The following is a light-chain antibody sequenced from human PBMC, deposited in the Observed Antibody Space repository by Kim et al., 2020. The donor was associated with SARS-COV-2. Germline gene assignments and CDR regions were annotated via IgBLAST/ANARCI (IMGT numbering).Light chain of an antibody. V-gene: IGKV3D-15*01. CDR3: QQYNNWPYT. Sequence: SLSPGNRATLPCRASQSVSSSLAWYQQKPGQAPRLLIYGASTRATGIPARFSGSGSGTEFTLTISSLQSEDFAVYYCQQYNNWPYTFGQGTKLEI. J-gene: IGKJ2*01. CDR1: QSVSSS. CDR2: GAS.